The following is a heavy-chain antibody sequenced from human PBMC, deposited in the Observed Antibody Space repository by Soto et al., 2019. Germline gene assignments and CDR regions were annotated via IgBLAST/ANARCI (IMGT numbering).Heavy chain of an antibody. CDR2: ISGSGGST. D-gene: IGHD3-10*01. CDR1: GVTFISYA. CDR3: ANRPAGGLWFGELDPNAFDI. Sequence: GGSLRLSCAASGVTFISYAMSWVRQAPGKGLEWVSAISGSGGSTYYADSVKGRLTISRDNSKNTLYLQMNSLRAEDTAVYYCANRPAGGLWFGELDPNAFDIWGQGTMVTVSS. V-gene: IGHV3-23*01. J-gene: IGHJ3*02.